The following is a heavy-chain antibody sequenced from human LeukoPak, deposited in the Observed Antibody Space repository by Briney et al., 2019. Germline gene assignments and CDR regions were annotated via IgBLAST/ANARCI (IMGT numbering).Heavy chain of an antibody. CDR3: ARDAGPFDP. V-gene: IGHV1-2*02. CDR2: INPNSGGT. CDR1: GSTFSGYS. Sequence: ASVKVSCRASGSTFSGYSMHWVGQAPGQGLEWMGWINPNSGGTNYAQKFQGRVTMTRDTSISTAYMELSRLRSDDTAVYYCARDAGPFDPWGQGTLVTVSS. D-gene: IGHD1-1*01. J-gene: IGHJ5*02.